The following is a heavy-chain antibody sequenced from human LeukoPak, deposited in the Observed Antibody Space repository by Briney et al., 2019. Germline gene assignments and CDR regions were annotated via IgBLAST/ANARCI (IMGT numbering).Heavy chain of an antibody. CDR1: GVSMRGAY. Sequence: SETQSLTCTVSGVSMRGAYWSWIRQPPGKGLEWIGYVFFEGNTRYNPSLTSRLTISADTSRSQFSLRLSFVTAADTAVYYCARLWSGAPFDYWGQGALVTVSS. V-gene: IGHV4-59*08. CDR3: ARLWSGAPFDY. J-gene: IGHJ4*02. CDR2: VFFEGNT. D-gene: IGHD1-26*01.